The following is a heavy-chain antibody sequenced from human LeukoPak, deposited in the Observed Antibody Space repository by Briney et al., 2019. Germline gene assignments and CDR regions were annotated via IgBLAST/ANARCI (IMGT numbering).Heavy chain of an antibody. V-gene: IGHV3-30*18. CDR1: GFTFSSYG. J-gene: IGHJ4*02. CDR3: VKDSSSGSYFDY. CDR2: ISYDGINE. Sequence: GGSLRLSCAASGFTFSSYGMHWVRQAPGKGLEWVAVISYDGINEYYADSVKGRFTSSRDNSKNTLYLQMSSLRVEDTAVYYRVKDSSSGSYFDYWGQGTLVTVSS. D-gene: IGHD3-10*01.